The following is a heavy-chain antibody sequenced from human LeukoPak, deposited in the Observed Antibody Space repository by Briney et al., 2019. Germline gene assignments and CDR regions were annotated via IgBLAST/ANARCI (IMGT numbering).Heavy chain of an antibody. CDR2: IYYSGST. V-gene: IGHV4-59*08. Sequence: SETLSLTCAVYGGSFSGYYWSWIRQPPGKGLEWIGYIYYSGSTNYNPSLKSRVTISVDTSKNQFSLKLSSVTAADTAVYYCARHNLRYFDWLFNDAFDIWGQGTMVTVSS. CDR1: GGSFSGYY. D-gene: IGHD3-9*01. CDR3: ARHNLRYFDWLFNDAFDI. J-gene: IGHJ3*02.